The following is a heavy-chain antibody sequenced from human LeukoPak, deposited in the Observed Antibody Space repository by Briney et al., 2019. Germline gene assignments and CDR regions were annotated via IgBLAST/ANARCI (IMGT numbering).Heavy chain of an antibody. CDR1: GFTFSSRW. Sequence: GGSLRLSCAASGFTFSSRWMSWVRQAPGKGLEWVANIKQDGSEKYYVDSVKGRFTISRDNAKNSLSLQMNSLRAEDTAVYYCARSQFGAFDYWGQGTLVTVSS. D-gene: IGHD3-10*01. V-gene: IGHV3-7*01. CDR2: IKQDGSEK. J-gene: IGHJ4*02. CDR3: ARSQFGAFDY.